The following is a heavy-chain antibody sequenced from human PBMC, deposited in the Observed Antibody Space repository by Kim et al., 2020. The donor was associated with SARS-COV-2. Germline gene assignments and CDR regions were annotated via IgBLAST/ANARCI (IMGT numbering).Heavy chain of an antibody. Sequence: GESLKISCKGSGYSFTSYWISWVRQMPGKGLEWMGRIDPSDSYTNYSPSFQGHVTISADKSISTAYLQWSSLKASDTAMYYCARHWRANAMISLWGQGTTVTVSS. V-gene: IGHV5-10-1*01. CDR3: ARHWRANAMISL. D-gene: IGHD3-16*01. CDR2: IDPSDSYT. CDR1: GYSFTSYW. J-gene: IGHJ6*02.